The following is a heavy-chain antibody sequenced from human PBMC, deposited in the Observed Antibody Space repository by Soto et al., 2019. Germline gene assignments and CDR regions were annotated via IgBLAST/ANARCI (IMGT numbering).Heavy chain of an antibody. V-gene: IGHV1-18*01. CDR3: VMVDNYVTPTPQDV. Sequence: QVQLVQSGDEVKKPGASVKVSCKAPGYIFVNYGIAWVRQAPVQGLEWLGWLSPYTGNTHSATKVQGRLTMTTDTATSPAYMDLGRLTSDDTVVNYCVMVDNYVTPTPQDVWGQGSTVTVSS. CDR2: LSPYTGNT. D-gene: IGHD3-16*01. J-gene: IGHJ6*02. CDR1: GYIFVNYG.